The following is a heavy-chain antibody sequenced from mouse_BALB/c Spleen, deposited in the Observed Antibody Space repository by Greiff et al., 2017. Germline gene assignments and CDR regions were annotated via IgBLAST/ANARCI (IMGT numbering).Heavy chain of an antibody. J-gene: IGHJ4*01. D-gene: IGHD2-2*01. Sequence: EVQGVESGGGLVQPGGSRKLSCAASGFTFSSFGMHWVRQAPEKGLEWVAYISSGSSTIYYADTVKGRFTISRDNPKNTLFLQMTSLRSEDTAMYYCARSGLRLWAMDYWGQGTSVTVSS. CDR2: ISSGSSTI. V-gene: IGHV5-17*02. CDR1: GFTFSSFG. CDR3: ARSGLRLWAMDY.